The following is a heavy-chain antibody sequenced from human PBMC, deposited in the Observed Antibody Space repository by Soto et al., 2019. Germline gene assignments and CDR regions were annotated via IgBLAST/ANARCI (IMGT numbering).Heavy chain of an antibody. V-gene: IGHV3-49*03. CDR2: IRSKAYGGTT. D-gene: IGHD3-10*01. CDR3: TRNMLLWFGNYSYYMDV. Sequence: EVQLVESGGGLVQPGRSLRLSCTASGFTFGDYAMSWFRQAPGKGLEWVGFIRSKAYGGTTEYAASVKGRFTISRDDSKSIAYLQMNSLKTDDTAVYYCTRNMLLWFGNYSYYMDVWGKGTTVTVSS. J-gene: IGHJ6*03. CDR1: GFTFGDYA.